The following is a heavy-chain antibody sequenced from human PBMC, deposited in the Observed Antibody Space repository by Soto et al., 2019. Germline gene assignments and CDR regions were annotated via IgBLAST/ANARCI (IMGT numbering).Heavy chain of an antibody. V-gene: IGHV1-18*01. CDR3: ARDQGITTFGVYSMYYYGMDV. J-gene: IGHJ6*02. CDR1: GYTFTNSG. D-gene: IGHD3-3*01. CDR2: ISTDNGNT. Sequence: QVQLVQSGAEVKKPGASVKVSCKASGYTFTNSGISWVRQAPGQGLEWMGWISTDNGNTNYAQHLQGRVSMTTYTSTSTAYMYLRSLRSDDTAVYYCARDQGITTFGVYSMYYYGMDVWGQGTTVTVSS.